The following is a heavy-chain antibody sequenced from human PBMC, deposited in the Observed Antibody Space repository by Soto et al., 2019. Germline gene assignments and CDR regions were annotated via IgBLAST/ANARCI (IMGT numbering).Heavy chain of an antibody. Sequence: ASVKVSCKASGGTFSSYAISWVRQAPGQGLEWMGGIIPIFGTANYAQKFQGRVTITADESTSTAYMELSCLRSEDTAVYYCASIAAAGSGWNYWGQGTLVTVSS. D-gene: IGHD6-13*01. CDR2: IIPIFGTA. J-gene: IGHJ4*02. V-gene: IGHV1-69*13. CDR3: ASIAAAGSGWNY. CDR1: GGTFSSYA.